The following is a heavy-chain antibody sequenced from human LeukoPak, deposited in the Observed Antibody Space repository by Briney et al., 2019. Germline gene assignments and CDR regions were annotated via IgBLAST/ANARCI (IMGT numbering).Heavy chain of an antibody. CDR1: GGSINPYY. CDR2: ISYSGST. V-gene: IGHV4-59*08. Sequence: SETLSLTCTVSGGSINPYYWTWIRQPPGKGLEWIGYISYSGSTNYNPSLESQVTISVDTSKNQFSLKLSSVTAADTAVYYCARHILGLGYDSSFDYWGQGTLVTVSS. J-gene: IGHJ4*02. CDR3: ARHILGLGYDSSFDY. D-gene: IGHD3-22*01.